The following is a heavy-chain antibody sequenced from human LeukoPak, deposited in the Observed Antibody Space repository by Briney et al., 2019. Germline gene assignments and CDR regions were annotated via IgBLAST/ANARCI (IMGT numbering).Heavy chain of an antibody. CDR1: GDSVSSNSAT. V-gene: IGHV6-1*01. CDR3: ARVSSPWSPRDAFDI. D-gene: IGHD1-26*01. CDR2: TYYKSKWYN. J-gene: IGHJ3*02. Sequence: SQTLSLTCAISGDSVSSNSATWNWIRQSPSRGLEWLGRTYYKSKWYNDYAVSVKSRITINSDTSKNQFSLQLSSVTPDGTAVYYCARVSSPWSPRDAFDIWGQGTVVTVSS.